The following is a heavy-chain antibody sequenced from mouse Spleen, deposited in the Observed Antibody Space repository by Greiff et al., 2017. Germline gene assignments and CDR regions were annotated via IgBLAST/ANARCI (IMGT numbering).Heavy chain of an antibody. V-gene: IGHV1-53*01. CDR1: GYTFTSYW. CDR2: INPTNGGT. D-gene: IGHD2-1*01. CDR3: ARGNGNYFDY. Sequence: QVQLQQPGTELVKPGASVKLSCTASGYTFTSYWMHWVKQRPGQGLEWIGNINPTNGGTNSNEKFKSKATLTVDKSSSTAYMQLSSLTSEDSAVYYCARGNGNYFDYWGQGTTLTVCS. J-gene: IGHJ2*01.